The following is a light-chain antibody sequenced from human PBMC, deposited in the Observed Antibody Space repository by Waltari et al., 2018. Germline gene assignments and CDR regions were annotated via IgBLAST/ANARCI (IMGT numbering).Light chain of an antibody. CDR3: QQYNNWPPVT. V-gene: IGKV3-15*01. CDR1: QSVSSN. Sequence: EIVMTQSPATLSVSPGERATLSCRASQSVSSNLAWYQQKPGQAPRLLIYGASTRATGIPARFIGSGSETEFTLTISSLQSEDFAVYYCQQYNNWPPVTFGGGTKVEIK. CDR2: GAS. J-gene: IGKJ4*01.